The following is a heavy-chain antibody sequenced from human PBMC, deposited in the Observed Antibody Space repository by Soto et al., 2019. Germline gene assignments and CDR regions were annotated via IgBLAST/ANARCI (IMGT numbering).Heavy chain of an antibody. D-gene: IGHD3-3*01. CDR1: GFTFSSYS. CDR2: ISSSSSYI. CDR3: ARDLANYDFWSGAYYYGMDV. Sequence: PGGSLRLSCAASGFTFSSYSMNWVRQAPGKGLEWVSSISSSSSYIYYADSVKGRSTISRDNAKNSLYLQMNSLRAEDTAVYYCARDLANYDFWSGAYYYGMDVWGQGTTVTVS. V-gene: IGHV3-21*01. J-gene: IGHJ6*02.